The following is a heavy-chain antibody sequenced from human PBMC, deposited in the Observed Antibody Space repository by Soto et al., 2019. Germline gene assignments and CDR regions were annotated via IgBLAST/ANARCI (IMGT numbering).Heavy chain of an antibody. CDR3: ARRSPSWAFDI. V-gene: IGHV3-23*01. D-gene: IGHD2-15*01. Sequence: EVQLLESGGGLVQPGGSLRLSCAASGFTFSSYAMSWVRQAPGKGLEWVAAISGSGSSTYYADSVKGRFTISRDNSKNTLYLQMRSLRAEDKAVYYCARRSPSWAFDIWGQGPMGTVSS. J-gene: IGHJ3*02. CDR2: ISGSGSST. CDR1: GFTFSSYA.